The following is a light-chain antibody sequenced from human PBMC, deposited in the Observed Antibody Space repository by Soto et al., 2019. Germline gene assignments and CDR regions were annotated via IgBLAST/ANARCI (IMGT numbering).Light chain of an antibody. CDR2: GAS. J-gene: IGKJ4*01. CDR1: QSVSSN. CDR3: QQYNNWSLV. Sequence: EIVMTQSRTTLSVSPGERAALSCRASQSVSSNLAWYQQKPGQAPRLLIYGASTRATGIPARFSGSGSGTEFTLTISSLQSEDFAVYYCQQYNNWSLVFGGGTKVGIK. V-gene: IGKV3-15*01.